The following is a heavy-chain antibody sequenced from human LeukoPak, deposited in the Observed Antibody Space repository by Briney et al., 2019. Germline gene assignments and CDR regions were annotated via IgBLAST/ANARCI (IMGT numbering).Heavy chain of an antibody. D-gene: IGHD6-13*01. J-gene: IGHJ6*03. Sequence: AGGSLRLSCAASGFTVSNNYMNWVRQAPGKGLEWVSGINWNGGSTGYADSVKGRFTISRDNAKNSLYLQMNSLRAEDTALYYCARAIAAAGTHGGYYYYYMDVWGKGTTVTASS. V-gene: IGHV3-20*04. CDR1: GFTVSNNY. CDR3: ARAIAAAGTHGGYYYYYMDV. CDR2: INWNGGST.